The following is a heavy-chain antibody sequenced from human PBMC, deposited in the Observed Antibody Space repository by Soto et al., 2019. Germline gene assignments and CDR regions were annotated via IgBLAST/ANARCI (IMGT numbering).Heavy chain of an antibody. J-gene: IGHJ4*02. Sequence: QVQLVQSGAEVKKPGASVKVSCKASGYTFTSYGITWVRQAPGQGLEWMGWINPYNGNTNYAQKLQGRVTMTTYTSPGTAYMELRSLRSDDTAVYYCARTDSRPQDFDYWGQGTLVSVSS. D-gene: IGHD6-13*01. CDR1: GYTFTSYG. CDR2: INPYNGNT. V-gene: IGHV1-18*01. CDR3: ARTDSRPQDFDY.